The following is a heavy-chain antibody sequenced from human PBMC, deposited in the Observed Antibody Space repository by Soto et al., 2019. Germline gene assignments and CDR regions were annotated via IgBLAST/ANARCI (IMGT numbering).Heavy chain of an antibody. J-gene: IGHJ6*02. CDR3: ARDGVPLGDYYYYYGMEV. CDR2: ISSSSSYT. D-gene: IGHD3-3*01. V-gene: IGHV3-11*06. Sequence: PGGSLRLSCPASGVHFSYYYMSLIRQAPEKGLEWVSYISSSSSYTNYADSVKGRFTISRDNAKNSLYLQMNSLRAEDTAVYYCARDGVPLGDYYYYYGMEVWGQGTTVTFSS. CDR1: GVHFSYYY.